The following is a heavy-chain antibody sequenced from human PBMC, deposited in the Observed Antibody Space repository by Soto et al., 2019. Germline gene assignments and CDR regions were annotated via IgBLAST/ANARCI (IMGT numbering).Heavy chain of an antibody. V-gene: IGHV4-4*07. CDR1: GAFISGYY. CDR2: IYTSGST. Sequence: KTSETLSLTCTVSGAFISGYYWSWIRQPAGKGLEWIGRIYTSGSTKYSPSLKSRATMSVDTSKKQFSLKLNSVTAAGTAVYYCARESTVAGTDNWFDSWGQGTLVTVSS. D-gene: IGHD6-13*01. CDR3: ARESTVAGTDNWFDS. J-gene: IGHJ5*01.